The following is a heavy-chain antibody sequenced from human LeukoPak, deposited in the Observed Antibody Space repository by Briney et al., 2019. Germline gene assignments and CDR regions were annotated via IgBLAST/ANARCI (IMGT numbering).Heavy chain of an antibody. D-gene: IGHD3-10*01. V-gene: IGHV3-66*02. CDR1: GFTVSSNY. CDR3: ARDSLYGSGSYYDY. J-gene: IGHJ4*02. Sequence: GGSLRLSCAASGFTVSSNYMSWVRQAPGKGLGWVSVIYSGGSTYYADSVKGRFTISRDNSKNTLYLQMNSLRAEDTAVYYCARDSLYGSGSYYDYWGQGTLVTVSS. CDR2: IYSGGST.